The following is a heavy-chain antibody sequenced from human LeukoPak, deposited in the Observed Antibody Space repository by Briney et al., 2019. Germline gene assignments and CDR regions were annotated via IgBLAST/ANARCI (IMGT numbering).Heavy chain of an antibody. D-gene: IGHD3-10*01. CDR3: ASSMVRGARDAFDI. J-gene: IGHJ3*02. Sequence: LSGGSLRLSCAASGFTFSSYSMSWVRQAPGKGLEWVSVIYSGGSTYYADSVKGRFTISRDNSKNTLYLQMNSLRAEDTAVYYCASSMVRGARDAFDIWGQGTMVTVSS. V-gene: IGHV3-66*01. CDR1: GFTFSSYS. CDR2: IYSGGST.